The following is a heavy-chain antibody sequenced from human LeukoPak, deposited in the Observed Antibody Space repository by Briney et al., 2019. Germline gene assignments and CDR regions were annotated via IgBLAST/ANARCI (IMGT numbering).Heavy chain of an antibody. V-gene: IGHV3-33*08. J-gene: IGHJ4*02. CDR1: GFTFSSYA. Sequence: GGSLRLSCAASGFTFSSYAMHWVRQAPGKGLEWVAVVWYDGSKTYSADSVKGRITISRDDSKNTLYLQMNSLRAEDTAVYYCARGVDYYDSGGTIYYWGQGTLVTVSS. CDR2: VWYDGSKT. D-gene: IGHD3-22*01. CDR3: ARGVDYYDSGGTIYY.